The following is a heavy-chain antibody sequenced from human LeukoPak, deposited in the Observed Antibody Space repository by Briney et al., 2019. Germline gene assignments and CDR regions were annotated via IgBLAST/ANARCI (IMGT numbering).Heavy chain of an antibody. V-gene: IGHV3-33*01. CDR1: GFTFSSYG. Sequence: PGGSLRLSCAASGFTFSSYGMHWVRHAPGKGLEWVAVIWYDGSNKYYADSVKGRFTISRDNSKNSLYLQMNSLRAEDTAVYYCARRRYNWNAIDYWGQGTLVTVSS. CDR2: IWYDGSNK. J-gene: IGHJ4*02. D-gene: IGHD1-20*01. CDR3: ARRRYNWNAIDY.